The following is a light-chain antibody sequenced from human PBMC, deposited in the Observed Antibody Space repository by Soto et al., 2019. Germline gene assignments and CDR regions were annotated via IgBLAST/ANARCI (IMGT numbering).Light chain of an antibody. CDR2: DVS. J-gene: IGLJ1*01. Sequence: QSALTQPRSVSGSPGQSVTISCTGNSSDVGGYNYVSWYQQHPGKAPKLMIYDVSKRPSGVPDRFSGSKSGNTASLTISGLQAEDEADYSCCSCAGIYVFGTGTKLTVL. CDR3: CSCAGIYV. V-gene: IGLV2-11*02. CDR1: SSDVGGYNY.